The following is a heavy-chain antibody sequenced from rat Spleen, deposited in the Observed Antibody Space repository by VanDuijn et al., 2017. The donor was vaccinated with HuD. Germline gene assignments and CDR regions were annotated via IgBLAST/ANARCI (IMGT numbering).Heavy chain of an antibody. V-gene: IGHV2-1*01. CDR2: IWGDGST. Sequence: QVQLKESGPGLVQPSQTLSLTCTVSGFSLTSNSVHWVRQPPGKGLEWMGGIWGDGSTDYNSALKSRLSISRDTSKSQVFLKMNSLQTDDTAIYFCTAEQLYYVMDAWGQGASVTVS. J-gene: IGHJ4*01. CDR1: GFSLTSNS. D-gene: IGHD1-10*01. CDR3: TAEQLYYVMDA.